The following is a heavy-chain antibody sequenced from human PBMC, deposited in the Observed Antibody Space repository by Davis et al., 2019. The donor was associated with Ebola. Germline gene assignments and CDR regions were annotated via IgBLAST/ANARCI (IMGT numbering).Heavy chain of an antibody. D-gene: IGHD3-10*01. CDR1: GYTFTTYG. V-gene: IGHV1-18*01. J-gene: IGHJ1*01. CDR3: SREAEVDGSIFFLH. Sequence: ASVKVSCKASGYTFTTYGISWVRQAPGQGLEWMGWISAYYGTTNYAQSLQGRVTMTRDTSTSTAHMELRGLRSDDTAVYYCSREAEVDGSIFFLHWGQGTLVTVSS. CDR2: ISAYYGTT.